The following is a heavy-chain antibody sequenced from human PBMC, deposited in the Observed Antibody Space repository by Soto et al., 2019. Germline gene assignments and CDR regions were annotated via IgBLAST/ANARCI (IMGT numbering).Heavy chain of an antibody. CDR3: ATHPGSTTCNPEGCWFAP. Sequence: ASVKVSCKVSGYTLTELSMHWVRQAPGKGLEWMGGFDPEDGETIYAQKFQGRVTMTEDTSTDTAYMELSSLRSEDTAVYYCATHPGSTTCNPEGCWFAPWGQGTPVTVSS. V-gene: IGHV1-24*01. J-gene: IGHJ5*02. D-gene: IGHD2-2*01. CDR2: FDPEDGET. CDR1: GYTLTELS.